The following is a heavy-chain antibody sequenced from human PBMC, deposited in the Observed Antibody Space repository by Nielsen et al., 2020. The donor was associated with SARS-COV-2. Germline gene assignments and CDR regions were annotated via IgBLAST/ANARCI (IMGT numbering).Heavy chain of an antibody. CDR2: IWYDGSNE. CDR1: GLIFGTYG. CDR3: ARAPPGFGELPFDY. Sequence: GESLKISCRASGLIFGTYGMHWVRQAPGKGLEWVAGIWYDGSNENYAESVKGRFTISRDNAKNTLYLQMNSLRAEDTAVYYCARAPPGFGELPFDYWGQGTLVTVSS. J-gene: IGHJ4*02. D-gene: IGHD3-10*01. V-gene: IGHV3-33*01.